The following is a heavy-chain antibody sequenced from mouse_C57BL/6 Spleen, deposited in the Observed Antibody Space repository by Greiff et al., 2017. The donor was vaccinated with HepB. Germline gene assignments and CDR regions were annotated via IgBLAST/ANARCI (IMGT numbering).Heavy chain of an antibody. CDR3: AREEAQLGRRGYYFDY. Sequence: EVQGVESGGGLVKPGGSLKLSCAASGFTFSDYGMHWVRQAPEKGLEWVAYISSGSSTIYYADTVKGRFTISRDNAKNTLFLQMTSLRSEDTAMYYCAREEAQLGRRGYYFDYWGQGTTLTVSS. J-gene: IGHJ2*01. D-gene: IGHD4-1*02. V-gene: IGHV5-17*01. CDR1: GFTFSDYG. CDR2: ISSGSSTI.